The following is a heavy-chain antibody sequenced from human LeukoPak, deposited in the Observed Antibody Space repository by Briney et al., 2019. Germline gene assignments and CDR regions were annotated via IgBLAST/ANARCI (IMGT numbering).Heavy chain of an antibody. V-gene: IGHV4-59*01. CDR2: TYYSGST. D-gene: IGHD3-10*01. J-gene: IGHJ4*02. CDR3: ASSFGNYALDY. CDR1: VGSLSSYY. Sequence: SETLSLTCTVSVGSLSSYYWSSIRQPPGKGLEWIGYTYYSGSTNYNPSLTSPVNTSVDTSKNHFSLKLTSVTAADTAVYYCASSFGNYALDYWGQGTLVTVSS.